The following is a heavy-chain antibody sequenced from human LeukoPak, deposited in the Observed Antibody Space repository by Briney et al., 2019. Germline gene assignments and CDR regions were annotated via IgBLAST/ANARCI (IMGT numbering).Heavy chain of an antibody. CDR3: ARAYDYGDPRGFDS. Sequence: SETLSLTCTVSGYAITSGGFSWNWIRQPPGKGLEWIGCIYDRGPAYYNPSLKSRVTISVDTSKNQFSLKLSSVTAADTAVYYCARAYDYGDPRGFDSWGQGTLVTVSS. V-gene: IGHV4-30-2*01. CDR1: GYAITSGGFS. J-gene: IGHJ4*02. CDR2: IYDRGPA. D-gene: IGHD4-17*01.